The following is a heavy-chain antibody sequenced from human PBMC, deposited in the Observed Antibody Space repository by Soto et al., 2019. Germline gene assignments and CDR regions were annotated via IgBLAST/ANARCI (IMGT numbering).Heavy chain of an antibody. CDR1: GGSISSGDYS. J-gene: IGHJ4*02. D-gene: IGHD3-22*01. CDR2: IYYGGST. CDR3: ARVRREYDNSGPVDY. V-gene: IGHV4-30-2*01. Sequence: SETLSLTCAVSGGSISSGDYSWNWIRQPPGKGLEWIGYIYYGGSTYYNPSLQSRVTMSVDGSRNQFSLKLNSVTAADTAVYYCARVRREYDNSGPVDYWGQGTLVTVSS.